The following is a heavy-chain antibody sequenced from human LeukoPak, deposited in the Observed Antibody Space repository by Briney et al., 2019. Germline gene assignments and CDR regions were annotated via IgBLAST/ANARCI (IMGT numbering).Heavy chain of an antibody. CDR3: ARVPICGCDCYSCDY. V-gene: IGHV1-3*03. J-gene: IGHJ4*02. Sequence: ASVKVSCKPSGYTFTSYAMHWVRQAPGQRREWMGRIIAGNGNTKSSQEHQGTYTITRDTSASTAYMELSSLRSEVMAVYYCARVPICGCDCYSCDYWGQGTLVTVSS. D-gene: IGHD2-21*02. CDR1: GYTFTSYA. CDR2: IIAGNGNT.